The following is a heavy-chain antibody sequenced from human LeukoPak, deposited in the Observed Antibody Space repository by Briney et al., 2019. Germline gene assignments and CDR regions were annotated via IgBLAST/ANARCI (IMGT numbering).Heavy chain of an antibody. Sequence: GGSLRLSCGASGFTFNSYWFHWVRQAPGKGLVWVSRIDNDGTDTIYADSVKGRFAISRDNAKNTLYLQMDSLRAEGTAVYYCARGGFSHGFDIWGQGTMVTLSS. D-gene: IGHD5-12*01. CDR3: ARGGFSHGFDI. CDR2: IDNDGTDT. CDR1: GFTFNSYW. J-gene: IGHJ3*02. V-gene: IGHV3-74*01.